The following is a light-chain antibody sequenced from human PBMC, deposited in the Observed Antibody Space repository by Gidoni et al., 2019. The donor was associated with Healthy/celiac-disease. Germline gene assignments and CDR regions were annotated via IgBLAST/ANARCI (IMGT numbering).Light chain of an antibody. CDR2: WAS. CDR3: QQYYSTPLT. V-gene: IGKV4-1*01. J-gene: IGKJ3*01. Sequence: DIVMTQSPDSLAVSLGERAPINCKSSQSVLYSSNNTNYLAWYQQKPGQPPKLLIYWASTRESGVPARFSGSGSGTDFTLTISSLQAEDVAVYYCQQYYSTPLTFGPGTKVDIK. CDR1: QSVLYSSNNTNY.